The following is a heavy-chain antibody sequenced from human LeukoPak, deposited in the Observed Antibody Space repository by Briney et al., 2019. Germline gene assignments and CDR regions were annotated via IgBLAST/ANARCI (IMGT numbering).Heavy chain of an antibody. CDR2: IYHSGIT. J-gene: IGHJ4*02. D-gene: IGHD2-15*01. CDR3: ARDSSFGHFDY. CDR1: GGSISSGDYY. Sequence: SETLSLTCTVSGGSISSGDYYWSWIRQPPGKGLEWLGSIYHSGITYYNPSLNSRGTISVDTLLNQFSLKLSSVTAADTAVYYCARDSSFGHFDYWGQGSLVTVSS. V-gene: IGHV4-39*07.